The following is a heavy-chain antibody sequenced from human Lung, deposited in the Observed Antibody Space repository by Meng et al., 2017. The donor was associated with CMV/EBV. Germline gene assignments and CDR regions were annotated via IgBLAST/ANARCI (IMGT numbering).Heavy chain of an antibody. CDR1: GFTFSPYW. CDR2: IGSDGKKT. V-gene: IGHV3-74*01. Sequence: GGSXRLXCVVSGFTFSPYWMHWVSQAHGKGLVWVSRIGSDGKKTGYEDSVKGRFTISRDNAKNTLYLQMNNLRVEDTAVYYCARGEAPLFAFGGLEVGGLNDXGQGXTVTVSS. D-gene: IGHD3-16*01. J-gene: IGHJ6*02. CDR3: ARGEAPLFAFGGLEVGGLND.